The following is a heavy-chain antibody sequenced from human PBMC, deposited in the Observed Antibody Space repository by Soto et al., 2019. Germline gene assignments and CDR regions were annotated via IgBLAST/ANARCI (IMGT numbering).Heavy chain of an antibody. V-gene: IGHV3-43*02. CDR1: GFTFDDYA. CDR2: ISGDGGST. CDR3: AKGYCSGGSCYLGAFDI. D-gene: IGHD2-15*01. J-gene: IGHJ3*02. Sequence: GESLKISCAASGFTFDDYAMHWVRQAPGKGLEWVSLISGDGGSTYYADSVKGRFTISRDNSKNSLYLQMNSLRTEDTALYYCAKGYCSGGSCYLGAFDIWGQGTMVTVSS.